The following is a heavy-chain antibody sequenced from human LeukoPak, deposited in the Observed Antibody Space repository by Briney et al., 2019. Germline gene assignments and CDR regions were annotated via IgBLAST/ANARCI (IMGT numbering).Heavy chain of an antibody. D-gene: IGHD3-22*01. CDR2: ISSNGGST. CDR3: AREFDYYDSSGYYDY. CDR1: GFTFDDYG. V-gene: IGHV3-64*01. Sequence: GGSLRLSCAASGFTFDDYGMHWVRQAPGKGLEYVSAISSNGGSTYYANSVKGRFTISRDNSKNTLYLQMGSLRAEDMAVYYCAREFDYYDSSGYYDYWGQGTLVTVSS. J-gene: IGHJ4*02.